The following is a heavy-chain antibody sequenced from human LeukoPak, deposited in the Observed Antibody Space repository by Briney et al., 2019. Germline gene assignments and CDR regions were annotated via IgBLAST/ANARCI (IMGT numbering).Heavy chain of an antibody. J-gene: IGHJ5*02. V-gene: IGHV4-30-2*01. Sequence: SETLSLTCAVSGGSISSGGYSWSWIRQPPGKGLEWIGYINHSGSTNYTPSLKSRVTISVDTSKNQVSLKLSSVTAADTAVYYCARRVERVWFGKRYNWFDPWGQGTLVTVSS. D-gene: IGHD3-10*01. CDR1: GGSISSGGYS. CDR2: INHSGST. CDR3: ARRVERVWFGKRYNWFDP.